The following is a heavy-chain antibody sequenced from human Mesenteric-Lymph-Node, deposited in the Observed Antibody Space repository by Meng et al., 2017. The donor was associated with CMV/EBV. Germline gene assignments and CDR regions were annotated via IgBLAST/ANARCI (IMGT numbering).Heavy chain of an antibody. CDR2: IYYSGST. V-gene: IGHV4-39*07. J-gene: IGHJ6*02. Sequence: SETLSLTCTVSGGTISSSSNYWGWNRQPPGKGLEWIGSIYYSGSTYYNPSLKSRVTISVDTYKNQFSLKLSSVTAADTAVYYCARNPGYYDVWGGYYRGHYYYYGMDVWGQGTTVTVSS. CDR3: ARNPGYYDVWGGYYRGHYYYYGMDV. CDR1: GGTISSSSNY. D-gene: IGHD3-3*01.